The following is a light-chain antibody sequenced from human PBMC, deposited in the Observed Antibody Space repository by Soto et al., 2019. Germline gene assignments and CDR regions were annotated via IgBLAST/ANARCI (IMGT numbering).Light chain of an antibody. CDR1: QSISSY. V-gene: IGKV1-39*01. J-gene: IGKJ1*01. Sequence: DIQMTQSPSSLSASVGDRVTITCRARQSISSYLNWYQQKPRKAPKLLIYAASSLQSGVPSMFSGSVSGTYFTLAISSRRPEEFATYYCQQSYSTPRAFGQGTKGEIK. CDR2: AAS. CDR3: QQSYSTPRA.